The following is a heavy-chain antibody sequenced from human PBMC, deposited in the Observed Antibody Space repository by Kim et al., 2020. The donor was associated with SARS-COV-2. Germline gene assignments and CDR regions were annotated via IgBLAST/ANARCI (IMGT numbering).Heavy chain of an antibody. CDR1: GVSISPYY. J-gene: IGHJ5*02. D-gene: IGHD4-17*01. Sequence: SETLSLTCSVSGVSISPYYWTWIRQPPGKGLEWIGYISYSASTKYNPSLKSRVTISVDTSNNQFSLKLTSVTAADTAVYYCARLGDYGDDQNWFDPWGQGTRVTVSS. CDR2: ISYSAST. V-gene: IGHV4-59*08. CDR3: ARLGDYGDDQNWFDP.